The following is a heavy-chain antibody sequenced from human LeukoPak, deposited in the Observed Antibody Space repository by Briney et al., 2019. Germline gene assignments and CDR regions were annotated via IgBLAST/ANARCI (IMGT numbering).Heavy chain of an antibody. CDR1: GFTFSSYG. CDR2: IRYDGSNK. Sequence: GSLRLSCAASGFTFSSYGMHWVRQAPGKGLEWVAFIRYDGSNKYYADSVKGRFTISRDNSKNTLYLQMNSLRAEDTAVYYCAKDWGYSGYIDYWGQGTLVTVSS. CDR3: AKDWGYSGYIDY. V-gene: IGHV3-30*02. J-gene: IGHJ4*02. D-gene: IGHD1-26*01.